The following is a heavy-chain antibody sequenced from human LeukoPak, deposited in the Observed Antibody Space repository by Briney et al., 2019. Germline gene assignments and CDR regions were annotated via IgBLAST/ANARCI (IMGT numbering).Heavy chain of an antibody. J-gene: IGHJ4*02. D-gene: IGHD3-9*01. CDR3: ARTPVRPLRYFDWLPGPDYFDY. CDR2: IKQDGSEK. Sequence: SGGSLRLSCAASGFTFSSYWMSWVRQAPGKGLEWVANIKQDGSEKYYVDSVKGRFTISRDNAKNSLYLQMNSLRAEDTAVYYCARTPVRPLRYFDWLPGPDYFDYWGQGTLATVSS. CDR1: GFTFSSYW. V-gene: IGHV3-7*01.